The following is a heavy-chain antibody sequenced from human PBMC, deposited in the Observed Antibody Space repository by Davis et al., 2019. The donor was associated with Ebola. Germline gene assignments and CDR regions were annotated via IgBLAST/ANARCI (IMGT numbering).Heavy chain of an antibody. V-gene: IGHV3-30*02. CDR2: IWYDGSTI. Sequence: GGSLRLSCVASGFTFSDYGMHWVRRAPGQGLEWVAFIWYDGSTIYYGESVKGRFTISRDNSYSTLYLQMNGLRAEDTAVYYCAKGGLKLQFLDAYYYAMDVWGQGTTVTVSS. CDR3: AKGGLKLQFLDAYYYAMDV. CDR1: GFTFSDYG. J-gene: IGHJ6*02. D-gene: IGHD3-3*01.